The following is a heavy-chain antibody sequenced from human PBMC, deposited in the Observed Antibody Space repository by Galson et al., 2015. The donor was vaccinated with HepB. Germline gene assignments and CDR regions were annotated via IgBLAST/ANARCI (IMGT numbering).Heavy chain of an antibody. J-gene: IGHJ6*02. CDR1: GYTFTSYA. V-gene: IGHV7-4-1*02. D-gene: IGHD2-2*03. CDR2: INTNTGNP. CDR3: ASSNLDIVVVPATYYGMDV. Sequence: SVKVSCKASGYTFTSYAMNWVRQAPGQGLEWMGWINTNTGNPTYAQGFTGRFVFSLDTSVSTAYLQISSLKAEDTAVYYCASSNLDIVVVPATYYGMDVWGQGTTVTVSS.